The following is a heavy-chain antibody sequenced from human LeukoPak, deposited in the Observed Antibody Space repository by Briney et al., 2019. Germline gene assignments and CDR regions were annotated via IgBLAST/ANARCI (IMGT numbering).Heavy chain of an antibody. CDR1: GGSISSYY. J-gene: IGHJ3*02. V-gene: IGHV4-59*08. Sequence: SETLSLTCTVSGGSISSYYWTWIRQPPGKGLRWIGYIYDSGATNYNPSLKSRVTISVDTSKNQLSLKLSSVTAADTAVYYCARALDDAFDIWGQGTMVTVSS. CDR3: ARALDDAFDI. CDR2: IYDSGAT.